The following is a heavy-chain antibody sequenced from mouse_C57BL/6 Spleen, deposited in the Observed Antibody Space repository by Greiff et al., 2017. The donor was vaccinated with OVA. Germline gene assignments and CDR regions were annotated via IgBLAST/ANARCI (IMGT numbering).Heavy chain of an antibody. Sequence: EVKLMESGGGLVKPGGSLKLSCAASGFTFSSYAMSWVRQTPEKRLEWVATISDGGSYTYYPDNVKGRFTISRDNAKNNLYLQMSHLKSEDTAMYYCARDSPHYYAMDYWGQGTSVTVSS. V-gene: IGHV5-4*01. CDR3: ARDSPHYYAMDY. CDR2: ISDGGSYT. CDR1: GFTFSSYA. J-gene: IGHJ4*01.